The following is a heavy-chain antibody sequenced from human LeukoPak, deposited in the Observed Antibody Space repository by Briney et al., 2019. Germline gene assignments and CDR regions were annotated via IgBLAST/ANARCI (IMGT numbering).Heavy chain of an antibody. J-gene: IGHJ5*02. D-gene: IGHD2-15*01. CDR2: INPDSGGT. Sequence: ASVKVSCKASAYTRTGYYMHWVRQAPGQVREWVGWINPDSGGTKYAQTFQGSVTMTRDTSISTAYMELSRLSSDDTAVYYCARDRGTLYIVVVVALEPWGRGTLVTVSS. CDR3: ARDRGTLYIVVVVALEP. CDR1: AYTRTGYY. V-gene: IGHV1-2*02.